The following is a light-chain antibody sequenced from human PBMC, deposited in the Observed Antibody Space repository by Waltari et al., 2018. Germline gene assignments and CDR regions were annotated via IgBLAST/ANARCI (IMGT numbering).Light chain of an antibody. CDR3: QHYVRLPAT. Sequence: EIVLTQSPGTLSLSPGERANLSCRASQSVRGSLAWYQQKAGQAPRLLIYGASSRATGIPDRFSGGGSGTDFSLTISRLEPEDFAVYYCQHYVRLPATFGQGTKVEI. CDR2: GAS. J-gene: IGKJ1*01. V-gene: IGKV3-20*01. CDR1: QSVRGS.